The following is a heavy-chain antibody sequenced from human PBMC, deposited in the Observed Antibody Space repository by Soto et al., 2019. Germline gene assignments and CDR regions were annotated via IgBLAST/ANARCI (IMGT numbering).Heavy chain of an antibody. V-gene: IGHV1-18*01. J-gene: IGHJ5*02. D-gene: IGHD3-16*02. CDR2: ISAYNGNT. CDR3: ARDPYDYIWGSYRYVGSLWFDP. Sequence: ASVKVSCKASGYTFTSYGISWVRQAPGQGLEWMGWISAYNGNTNYAQKLQGRVTMTTDTSTSTAYMELRSLRSDDTAVYYCARDPYDYIWGSYRYVGSLWFDPWGQGTLVTVSS. CDR1: GYTFTSYG.